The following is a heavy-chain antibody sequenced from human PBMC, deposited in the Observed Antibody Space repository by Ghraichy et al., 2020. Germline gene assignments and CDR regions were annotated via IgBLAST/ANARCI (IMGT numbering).Heavy chain of an antibody. V-gene: IGHV4-61*02. Sequence: SETLSLTCTVSGASISSGPYYWSWIRQPAGKGLEWIGRVYASRTTNYNPSLKSRVTISIDTSKNKFSLKLNSVTAADTAVYYCSREREITSGWGGTIKNDYGMDVWGRGTTVIVSS. D-gene: IGHD6-19*01. J-gene: IGHJ6*01. CDR3: SREREITSGWGGTIKNDYGMDV. CDR1: GASISSGPYY. CDR2: VYASRTT.